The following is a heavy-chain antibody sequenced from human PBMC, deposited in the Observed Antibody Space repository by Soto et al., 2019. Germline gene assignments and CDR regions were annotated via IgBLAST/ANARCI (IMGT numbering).Heavy chain of an antibody. CDR2: IYYSGTT. CDR1: GGSISGYY. Sequence: QVQLEESGPGLVKPSETLSLTCTVSGGSISGYYWSWIRQAPGKGLEWIGYIYYSGTTNYDPSLKSRVTMSVDTSKNQFSLKLSSVTTADTAVYYCARLTGGTYLSFYYYIGVWGKGTTVTVFS. J-gene: IGHJ6*03. V-gene: IGHV4-59*01. CDR3: ARLTGGTYLSFYYYIGV. D-gene: IGHD2-8*02.